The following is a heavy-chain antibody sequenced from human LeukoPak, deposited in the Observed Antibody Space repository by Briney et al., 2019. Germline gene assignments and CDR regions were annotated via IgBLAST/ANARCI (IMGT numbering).Heavy chain of an antibody. Sequence: SETLSLTCTVSGGSISSYYWSWIRQPAGKGLEWIGRIYTSGSTNYNPSLKSRVTMSVDTSKNQFSLKLSSVTAADTAVYYCARDYYDSSGPGTYYMDVWGKGTTVTVSS. CDR3: ARDYYDSSGPGTYYMDV. CDR2: IYTSGST. J-gene: IGHJ6*03. V-gene: IGHV4-4*07. D-gene: IGHD3-22*01. CDR1: GGSISSYY.